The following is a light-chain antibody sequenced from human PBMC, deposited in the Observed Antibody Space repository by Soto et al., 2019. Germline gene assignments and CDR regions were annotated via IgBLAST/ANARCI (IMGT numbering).Light chain of an antibody. J-gene: IGLJ1*01. CDR1: SSDVGSFNY. V-gene: IGLV2-14*01. Sequence: QSVLTQPASVSGSPGQSITISCTATSSDVGSFNYVSWYQHHPGKAPKLMIYEVTSRPSGVSNRFSGSKSGNTASLTISGLQAEDEADYYCVSYATSTTLYVFGSGTKVTGL. CDR3: VSYATSTTLYV. CDR2: EVT.